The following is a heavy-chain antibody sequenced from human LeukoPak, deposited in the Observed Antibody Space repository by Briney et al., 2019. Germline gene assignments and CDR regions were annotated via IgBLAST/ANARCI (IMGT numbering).Heavy chain of an antibody. CDR1: GFTFSSYW. CDR2: IKQDGSEK. D-gene: IGHD3-10*01. CDR3: ARDPMYYYGSGSYYDDY. V-gene: IGHV3-7*01. J-gene: IGHJ4*02. Sequence: SGGSLRLSCAASGFTFSSYWMSWVRQAPGKGLEWVANIKQDGSEKYYVDSVKGRFTISRDNAKNSLYLQVNSLRAEDTAVYYCARDPMYYYGSGSYYDDYWGQGTLVTVSS.